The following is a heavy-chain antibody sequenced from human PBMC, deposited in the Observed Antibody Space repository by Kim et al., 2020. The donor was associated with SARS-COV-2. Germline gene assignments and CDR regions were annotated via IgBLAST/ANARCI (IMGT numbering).Heavy chain of an antibody. CDR1: GGSISSSSYY. V-gene: IGHV4-39*01. CDR3: ARQEVAVAGTGGGTFDY. J-gene: IGHJ4*02. Sequence: SETLSLTCTVSGGSISSSSYYWGWIRQPPGKGLEWIGSIYYSGSTYYNPSLKSRVTISVDTSKNQFSLKLSSVTAADTAVYYCARQEVAVAGTGGGTFDYWGQGTLVTVSS. CDR2: IYYSGST. D-gene: IGHD6-19*01.